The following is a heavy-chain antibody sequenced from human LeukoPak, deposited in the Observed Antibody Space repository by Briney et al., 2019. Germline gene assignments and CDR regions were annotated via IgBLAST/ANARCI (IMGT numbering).Heavy chain of an antibody. J-gene: IGHJ4*02. V-gene: IGHV3-11*01. Sequence: PGGSLRLSCAASGFTFSDYSMSWVRQAPGKGLEGVSYISSSGGNIRYADSVKGRFTISRDNAKNSLYLQMNSLRAEDTAVYYCGRDCSSTSCLLGGRDYWGQGTLVTVSS. CDR2: ISSSGGNI. CDR3: GRDCSSTSCLLGGRDY. D-gene: IGHD2-2*01. CDR1: GFTFSDYS.